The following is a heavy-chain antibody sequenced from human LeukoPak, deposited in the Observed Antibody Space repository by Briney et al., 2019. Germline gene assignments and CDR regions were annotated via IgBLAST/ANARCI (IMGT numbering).Heavy chain of an antibody. Sequence: GGSLRLSCAASGFTFSTSGMTWVRQAPGEGLEWVSAISGHGYDTYYADSVKGRCTISRDNSKNTLYLQINSLRAEDTAVYYCAKTAPYYLDYWGPGTLVTVSS. CDR3: AKTAPYYLDY. CDR2: ISGHGYDT. CDR1: GFTFSTSG. J-gene: IGHJ4*02. V-gene: IGHV3-23*01.